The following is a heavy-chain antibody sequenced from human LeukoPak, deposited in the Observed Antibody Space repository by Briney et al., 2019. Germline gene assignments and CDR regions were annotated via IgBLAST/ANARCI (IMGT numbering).Heavy chain of an antibody. CDR3: ARPLYGSGSYYNPFDY. D-gene: IGHD3-10*01. CDR1: GFTFSSYW. V-gene: IGHV3-74*01. J-gene: IGHJ4*02. CDR2: IKSDGSST. Sequence: GESLRLSCAASGFTFSSYWMHWVRQAPGKGLVWVSRIKSDGSSTSYADSVKGRFTISRDNAKNTLYLQMNSLRAEDTAVYYCARPLYGSGSYYNPFDYWGQGTLVTVSS.